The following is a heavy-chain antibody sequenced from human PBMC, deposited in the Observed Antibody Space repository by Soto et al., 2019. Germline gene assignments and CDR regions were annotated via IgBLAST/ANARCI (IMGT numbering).Heavy chain of an antibody. CDR1: GFTFSSYA. Sequence: EVQLLESGGGLVQPGGYLRLSCAASGFTFSSYAMSWVRQAPGKGLEWVSAVSGNGQGIYYADSVRGRFTISRDYSKNTVFLNMDSLRAEDTAVYYCAKDRDYPRDYFHSCGQGTLVTVSS. CDR3: AKDRDYPRDYFHS. CDR2: VSGNGQGI. D-gene: IGHD3-10*01. V-gene: IGHV3-23*01. J-gene: IGHJ4*02.